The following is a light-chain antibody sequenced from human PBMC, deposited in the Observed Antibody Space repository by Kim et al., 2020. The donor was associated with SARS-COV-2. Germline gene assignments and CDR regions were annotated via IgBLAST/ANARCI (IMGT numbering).Light chain of an antibody. J-gene: IGKJ4*01. CDR1: QGIRNS. V-gene: IGKV1-16*01. CDR3: EQYNSYPLT. Sequence: ASIGDRVTVTWRASQGIRNSLAWFQQRPGKAPRSLIYAASKVQSGVPSRFSGSGSGTDFTLTIASLQPEDFATYYCEQYNSYPLTFGGGTKVDIK. CDR2: AAS.